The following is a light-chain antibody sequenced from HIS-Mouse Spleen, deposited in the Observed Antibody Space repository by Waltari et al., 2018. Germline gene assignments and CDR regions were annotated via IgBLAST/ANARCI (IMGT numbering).Light chain of an antibody. CDR1: SSNIGSNT. CDR2: SDN. Sequence: QSVLTQPPSASGTPGQRVTISCSGSSSNIGSNTVNWDQQLPGTAPKLLIYSDNHRPSGVPDRVSGSKSGTSASLALSGLQSEDEADYYCAAWDDSLNGVVFGGGTKLTVL. J-gene: IGLJ2*01. V-gene: IGLV1-44*01. CDR3: AAWDDSLNGVV.